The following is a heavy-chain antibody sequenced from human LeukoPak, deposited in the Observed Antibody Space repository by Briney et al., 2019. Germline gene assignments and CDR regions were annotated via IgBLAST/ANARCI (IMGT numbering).Heavy chain of an antibody. CDR1: GYTFTTYD. J-gene: IGHJ4*02. D-gene: IGHD2-2*01. V-gene: IGHV1-8*03. CDR2: MNPNSGNT. CDR3: ARGFVVVPAAMVY. Sequence: ASVKVSCKASGYTFTTYDITWVRQATGQGLEWMGWMNPNSGNTGYAQKFQGRVTITRNTSISTAYMELSSLRSEDTAVYYCARGFVVVPAAMVYWGQGTLVTVSS.